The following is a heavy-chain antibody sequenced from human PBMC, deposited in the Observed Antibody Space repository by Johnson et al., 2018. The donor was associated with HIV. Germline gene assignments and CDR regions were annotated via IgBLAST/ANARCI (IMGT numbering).Heavy chain of an antibody. CDR3: MLRTHAEKAFDI. CDR2: IRSSGSTI. CDR1: GFTFSDAW. Sequence: QMQLVESGGGWVKPGGSLRLSCAASGFTFSDAWMSWVRQAPGKGLEWVSYIRSSGSTIYYADSVKGRFTISRDNAKNSLYLQMNSLRAEDTAVYYCMLRTHAEKAFDIWGQGTMVTVSS. V-gene: IGHV3-11*04. J-gene: IGHJ3*02. D-gene: IGHD2-8*01.